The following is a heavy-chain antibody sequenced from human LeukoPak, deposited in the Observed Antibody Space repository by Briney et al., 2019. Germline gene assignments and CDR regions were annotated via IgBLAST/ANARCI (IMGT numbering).Heavy chain of an antibody. CDR3: ARNDHESSGFDS. CDR1: GYSISTSNW. D-gene: IGHD3-22*01. Sequence: SETLSLTCAVSGYSISTSNWWGWIRQPPGKGLEWIGYIYYRGSTYYNPSLKSRVTMSVDTSKNQFSLKLSSVTAVDTAVYYGARNDHESSGFDSWGQGTLVTVSS. V-gene: IGHV4-28*01. J-gene: IGHJ4*02. CDR2: IYYRGST.